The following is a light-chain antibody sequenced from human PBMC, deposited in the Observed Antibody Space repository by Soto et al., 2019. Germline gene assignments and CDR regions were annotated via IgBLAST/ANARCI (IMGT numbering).Light chain of an antibody. Sequence: EIVLTQSPDTLSLSPGDRATLSCSPSQSVTSSYLAWYQQKPGQAPRLLIYGASSRATGIPDRFSGSGSGTDFTLTISRLEPEDFAVYYCQQYGSSPPLSFGGGTKVEIK. J-gene: IGKJ4*01. CDR3: QQYGSSPPLS. CDR2: GAS. V-gene: IGKV3-20*01. CDR1: QSVTSSY.